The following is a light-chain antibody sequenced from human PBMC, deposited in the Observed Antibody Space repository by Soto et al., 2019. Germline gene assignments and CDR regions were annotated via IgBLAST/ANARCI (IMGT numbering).Light chain of an antibody. CDR1: ESVSTN. Sequence: EIEMTQSPATLSLAPGARVPLSCRASESVSTNLAWYQQKAGQAPRLLIYGASTRATGIPARFSGSGSGTEFTLTISSLQPDDFATYYCQQYNSYSFGQGTKVDIK. J-gene: IGKJ1*01. CDR3: QQYNSYS. CDR2: GAS. V-gene: IGKV3-15*01.